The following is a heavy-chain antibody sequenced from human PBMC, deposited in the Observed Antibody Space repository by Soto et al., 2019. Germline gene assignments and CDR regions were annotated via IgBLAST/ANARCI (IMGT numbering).Heavy chain of an antibody. CDR1: GYTFTSYD. Sequence: ASVKVSCKASGYTFTSYDINWVRQATGQGLEWMGWMNPNSGNTGYAQNFQGRVTMTRNTSISTAYMDLSSLRSEDTAVYYCARAPLHYDFWSGYSRPSYGVDVWGQGTTVTVSS. D-gene: IGHD3-3*01. V-gene: IGHV1-8*01. CDR2: MNPNSGNT. CDR3: ARAPLHYDFWSGYSRPSYGVDV. J-gene: IGHJ6*02.